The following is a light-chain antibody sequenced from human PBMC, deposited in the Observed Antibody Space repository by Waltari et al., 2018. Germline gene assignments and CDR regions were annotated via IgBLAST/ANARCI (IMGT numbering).Light chain of an antibody. J-gene: IGKJ2*01. V-gene: IGKV3-15*01. Sequence: DIVMTQSPATLSVSPGERVTLSCRASKSTSSNLAWNQQGPGQAPKLLIYGAYNRATGIPARFSGSGSGTEFTLTISSLQSGDFAVYFCQHYDGWPPSYTFGQGTKLEIK. CDR3: QHYDGWPPSYT. CDR2: GAY. CDR1: KSTSSN.